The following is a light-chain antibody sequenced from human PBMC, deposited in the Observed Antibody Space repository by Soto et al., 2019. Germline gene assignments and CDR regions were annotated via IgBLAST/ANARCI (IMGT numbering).Light chain of an antibody. CDR1: NLGDKY. CDR3: QAWDSSTAAV. J-gene: IGLJ1*01. V-gene: IGLV3-1*01. Sequence: SYELTQPPSVSVSPGQTASITCSGDNLGDKYACWYQQKPGQSPVLVIYQDIKRPSGIPERFSGSNSGNTATLTISGTQAMDEADYYCQAWDSSTAAVFGTGTKLTVL. CDR2: QDI.